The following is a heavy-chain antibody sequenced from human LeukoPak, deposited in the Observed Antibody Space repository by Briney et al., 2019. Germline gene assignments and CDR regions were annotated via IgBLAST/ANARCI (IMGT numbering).Heavy chain of an antibody. CDR2: ISGSGGST. CDR3: AKDLGSSTSCYTLDY. J-gene: IGHJ4*02. CDR1: GFTFSSYA. D-gene: IGHD2-2*02. Sequence: GGSLRLSCAASGFTFSSYAMSWVRQAPGKGLEWVSAISGSGGSTYYADSVKGRFTISRDNSKNTLYLQMNSLRAEDTAVYYCAKDLGSSTSCYTLDYWGQGTLVTVSS. V-gene: IGHV3-23*01.